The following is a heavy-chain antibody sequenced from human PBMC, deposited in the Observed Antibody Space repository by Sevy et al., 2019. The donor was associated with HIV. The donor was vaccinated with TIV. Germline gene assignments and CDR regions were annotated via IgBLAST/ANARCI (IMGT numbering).Heavy chain of an antibody. CDR3: ARVGYYDSSGSYYFDY. CDR2: ISSSGSTI. Sequence: GGSLRLSCAASGFTFSSYAMNWVRQAPGKGLEWVSYISSSGSTIYYADSVKGRFTISRDNAKRSLYLQMNSLRAEDTAVYYCARVGYYDSSGSYYFDYWGQGTLVTVSS. CDR1: GFTFSSYA. J-gene: IGHJ4*02. D-gene: IGHD3-22*01. V-gene: IGHV3-48*04.